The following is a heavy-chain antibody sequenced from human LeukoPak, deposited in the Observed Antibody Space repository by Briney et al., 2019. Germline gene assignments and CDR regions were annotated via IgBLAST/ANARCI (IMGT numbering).Heavy chain of an antibody. J-gene: IGHJ5*02. CDR1: GGPISSGGYS. Sequence: LSLTCAVSGGPISSGGYSWSWVRQAPGKGLEWVSVIYSGGSTYYADSVKGRFTISRDNSKNTLYLQMNSLRAEDTAVYYCARVSSGYYYPGENWFDPWGQGTLVTVSS. CDR2: IYSGGST. V-gene: IGHV3-66*01. CDR3: ARVSSGYYYPGENWFDP. D-gene: IGHD3-22*01.